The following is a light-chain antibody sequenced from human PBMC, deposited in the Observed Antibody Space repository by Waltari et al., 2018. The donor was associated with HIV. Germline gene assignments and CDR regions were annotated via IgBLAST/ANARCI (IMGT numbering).Light chain of an antibody. CDR3: QQYIGSPRT. V-gene: IGKV3-20*01. J-gene: IGKJ1*01. Sequence: EIALTQSPGTLSLSPGERATLSCRASQTISCTYLAWYQQKPGQAPRRLIYGASSRATGIPDRFSGSGSGTDFTLTISGLEPEDCAVYYCQQYIGSPRTFGQGTKVELK. CDR2: GAS. CDR1: QTISCTY.